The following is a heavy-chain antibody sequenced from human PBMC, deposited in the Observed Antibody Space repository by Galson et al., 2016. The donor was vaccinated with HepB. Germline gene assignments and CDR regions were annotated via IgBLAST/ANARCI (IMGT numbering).Heavy chain of an antibody. CDR2: VIVGNGKT. J-gene: IGHJ3*02. V-gene: IGHV1-3*01. CDR1: GYTFSNSA. Sequence: SVKVSCKASGYTFSNSAIHWVRQAPGQGLEWMGWVIVGNGKTNYAQKFQGRVTITSGTSATTVYMELSSLTSEDTAVYYCAREEGVIIVGDDVFDIWGHGTMITVSS. D-gene: IGHD3-22*01. CDR3: AREEGVIIVGDDVFDI.